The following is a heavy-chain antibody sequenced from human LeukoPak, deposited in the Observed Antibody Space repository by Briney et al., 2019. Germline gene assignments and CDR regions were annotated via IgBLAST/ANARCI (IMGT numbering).Heavy chain of an antibody. CDR2: IYSGGTT. J-gene: IGHJ4*02. CDR3: AKASNGGSYYGVIIDY. D-gene: IGHD1-26*01. CDR1: GFTVSSNY. Sequence: GGSLRLSCAASGFTVSSNYMNWVRQAPEKGLEWVSIIYSGGTTYYADSVKGRFTISRDNSKNTLYLQMNSLRAEDTAVYYCAKASNGGSYYGVIIDYWGQGTLVTVSS. V-gene: IGHV3-66*01.